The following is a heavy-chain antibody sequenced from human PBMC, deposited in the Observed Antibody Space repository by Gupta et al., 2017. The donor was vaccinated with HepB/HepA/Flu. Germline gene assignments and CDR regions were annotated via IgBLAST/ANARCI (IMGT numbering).Heavy chain of an antibody. Sequence: QVQLVESGGGVVQPGRSLRLSCAASGFTFSSSAMPWVRQAPGKGLEWVAVISYDGSNKYYADSVKGRFTISRDNSKNTLYLQMNSLRAEDTAVYYCARGIAAAGTGDAEYFQHWGQGTLVTVSS. CDR3: ARGIAAAGTGDAEYFQH. J-gene: IGHJ1*01. CDR2: ISYDGSNK. D-gene: IGHD6-13*01. CDR1: GFTFSSSA. V-gene: IGHV3-30-3*01.